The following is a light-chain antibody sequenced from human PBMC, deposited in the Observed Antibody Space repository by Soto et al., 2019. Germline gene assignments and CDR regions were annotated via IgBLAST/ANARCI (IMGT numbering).Light chain of an antibody. CDR2: DAS. V-gene: IGKV3-15*01. Sequence: ILMTQSPAILSVSPGERATLSCRASQSVSNNLAWYQQKPGQAPRLLIYDASIRATGIPARFSGSGSGTEFTLTISGLQSEDFAVYYCQQYNNWPPWTFGQGTKVEIK. CDR3: QQYNNWPPWT. CDR1: QSVSNN. J-gene: IGKJ1*01.